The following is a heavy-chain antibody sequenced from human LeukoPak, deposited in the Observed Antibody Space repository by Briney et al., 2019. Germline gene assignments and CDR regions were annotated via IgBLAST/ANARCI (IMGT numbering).Heavy chain of an antibody. CDR2: ISYDGSNK. V-gene: IGHV3-30*03. J-gene: IGHJ4*02. CDR3: ARAGRAAAPYFDY. Sequence: GGSLRLSCAASGFTFSSYGMHWVRQAPGKGLEWVAVISYDGSNKYYADSVKGRFTISRDNSKNTLYLQMNSLRAEDTAVYYCARAGRAAAPYFDYWGQGTLVTVSS. CDR1: GFTFSSYG. D-gene: IGHD6-13*01.